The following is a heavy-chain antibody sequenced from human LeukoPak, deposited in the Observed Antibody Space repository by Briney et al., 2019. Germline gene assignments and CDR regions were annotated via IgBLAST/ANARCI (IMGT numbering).Heavy chain of an antibody. D-gene: IGHD2-2*02. J-gene: IGHJ6*02. CDR3: ARDQAHIVVVPAAIFRYYYYYGMDV. CDR1: GYTFTSYG. CDR2: ISAYNGNT. Sequence: GASVKVSCKASGYTFTSYGISWVRQAPGQGLEWMGWISAYNGNTNYAQKLQGRVTMTTDTSTSTAYMELRSLRSDDTAVYYCARDQAHIVVVPAAIFRYYYYYGMDVWGQGTTVTVSS. V-gene: IGHV1-18*01.